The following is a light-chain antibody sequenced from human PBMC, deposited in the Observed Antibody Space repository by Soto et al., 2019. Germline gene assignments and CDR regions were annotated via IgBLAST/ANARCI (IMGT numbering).Light chain of an antibody. V-gene: IGKV1-5*03. CDR3: QQYNSYSRT. Sequence: DIHMTQSPSTLSASVRDRVTITCRASQSISSWLAWYQQKPGKAPKVLIYKASGLQSGVPSRFSGSGSGTDFTLTISSLQPDDFATYYCQQYNSYSRTFGQGTKLEIK. J-gene: IGKJ2*01. CDR1: QSISSW. CDR2: KAS.